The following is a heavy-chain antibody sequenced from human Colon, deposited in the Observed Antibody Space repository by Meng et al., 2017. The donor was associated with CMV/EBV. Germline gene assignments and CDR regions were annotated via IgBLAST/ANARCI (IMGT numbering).Heavy chain of an antibody. Sequence: SGVSSIGDYYWPWIRQPPGKCLEWIGYIHDSGSTQYNPSLQSRLTMSIDTSKNQFSLKLSSVTAADTAVYYCVRDRITVSGNWFDPWGQGTLVTVSS. J-gene: IGHJ5*02. CDR1: GVSSIGDYY. V-gene: IGHV4-30-4*01. CDR3: VRDRITVSGNWFDP. CDR2: IHDSGST. D-gene: IGHD3-16*01.